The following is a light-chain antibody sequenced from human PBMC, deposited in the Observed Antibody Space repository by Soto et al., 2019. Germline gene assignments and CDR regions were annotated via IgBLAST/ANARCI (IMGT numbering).Light chain of an antibody. CDR3: SSYAGSNNFV. CDR1: SSDVGGYNY. Sequence: QSVLTRAASASGAPGGGVTISCTGTSSDVGGYNYVSWFQQHPGKAPKVIIYGVTNRPSGVPDRFSGSKSGNTASLTVSGLQAEDEADYYCSSYAGSNNFVFGTGTKVTVL. V-gene: IGLV2-8*01. J-gene: IGLJ1*01. CDR2: GVT.